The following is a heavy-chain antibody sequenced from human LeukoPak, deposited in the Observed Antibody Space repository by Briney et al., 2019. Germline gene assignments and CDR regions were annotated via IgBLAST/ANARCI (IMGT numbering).Heavy chain of an antibody. CDR1: GYTFTSYG. CDR2: ISAYNGNT. V-gene: IGHV1-18*01. Sequence: ASVKVSCKASGYTFTSYGISWVRQAPGQGLEWMGWISAYNGNTNYAQKLQGRVTMTTDTYTSTAYMELRSLRSDDTAVYYCARDRREVFDSSGYYAFDIWGQGTMVTVSS. J-gene: IGHJ3*02. D-gene: IGHD3-22*01. CDR3: ARDRREVFDSSGYYAFDI.